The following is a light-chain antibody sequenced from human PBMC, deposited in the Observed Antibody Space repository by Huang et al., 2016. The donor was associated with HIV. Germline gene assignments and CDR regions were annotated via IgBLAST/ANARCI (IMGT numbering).Light chain of an antibody. CDR2: GAS. CDR3: QQYGSSPGT. Sequence: DIVLTQSPGTLSLSPGERATLSCRASQSVNSGSLAWYPQKPGQVPRLLIYGASSRATGIPGRFSGSGSGTDFTLTISRLQPEDFAVYFCQQYGSSPGTFGQGTKVEMK. V-gene: IGKV3-20*01. CDR1: QSVNSGS. J-gene: IGKJ1*01.